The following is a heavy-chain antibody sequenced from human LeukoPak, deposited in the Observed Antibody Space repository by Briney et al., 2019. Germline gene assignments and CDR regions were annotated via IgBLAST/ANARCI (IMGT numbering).Heavy chain of an antibody. CDR2: ISSSSSYI. D-gene: IGHD3-22*01. CDR1: GFTFSSYS. V-gene: IGHV3-21*01. Sequence: GRSLRLSCAASGFTFSSYSMNWVRQAPGKGLEWVSSISSSSSYIYYADSVKGRFTISRDNAKNSLYLQMNSLRAEDTAVYYCASEGDDEDYDSSGYPKVDYWGQGTLVTVSS. CDR3: ASEGDDEDYDSSGYPKVDY. J-gene: IGHJ4*02.